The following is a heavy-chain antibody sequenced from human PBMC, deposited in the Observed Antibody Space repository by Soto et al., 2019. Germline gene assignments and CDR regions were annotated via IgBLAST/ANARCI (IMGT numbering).Heavy chain of an antibody. V-gene: IGHV1-69*01. J-gene: IGHJ5*02. CDR2: IIPIFGTA. Sequence: QVQLVQSGAEVKKPGSSVKVSCKASGGTFSSYAISWVRQAPGQGLEWMGGIIPIFGTANYAQKFQGRVTIPADQSTHTAYIELSSLRSEDTAVYYCARDSRSYYYDSSGYGNWFDPWGQRTLVTVSS. D-gene: IGHD3-22*01. CDR3: ARDSRSYYYDSSGYGNWFDP. CDR1: GGTFSSYA.